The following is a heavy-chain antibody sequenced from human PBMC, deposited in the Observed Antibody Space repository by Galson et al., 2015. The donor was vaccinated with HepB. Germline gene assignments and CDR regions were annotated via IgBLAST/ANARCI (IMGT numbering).Heavy chain of an antibody. CDR1: GYTFTSYW. CDR2: IYPGDSDT. Sequence: KVSCKASGYTFTSYWIGWVRQMPGKGLEWMGIIYPGDSDTRYSPSFQGQVTISADKSISTAYLQWSSLKASDTAMYYCARALYSSSCWFDPWGQGTLVTVSS. V-gene: IGHV5-51*01. CDR3: ARALYSSSCWFDP. J-gene: IGHJ5*02. D-gene: IGHD6-6*01.